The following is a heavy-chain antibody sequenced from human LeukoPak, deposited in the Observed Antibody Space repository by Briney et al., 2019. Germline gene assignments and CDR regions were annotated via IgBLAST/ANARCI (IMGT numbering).Heavy chain of an antibody. D-gene: IGHD2-15*01. V-gene: IGHV4-39*01. CDR2: IHYSGST. CDR3: ARVAGVEVAPATSY. CDR1: GGSISSSSYY. J-gene: IGHJ4*02. Sequence: PSETLSLTCTVSGGSISSSSYYWGWIRQPPGKGLEWIGSIHYSGSTYNNPSLNSRVTISVDMSKNQLSLKLSSVTAADTAVYYCARVAGVEVAPATSYWGQGTLVTVSS.